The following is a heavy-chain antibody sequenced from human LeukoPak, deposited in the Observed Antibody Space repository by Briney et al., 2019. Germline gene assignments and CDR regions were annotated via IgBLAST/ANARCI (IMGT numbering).Heavy chain of an antibody. CDR1: GFTFSDFY. V-gene: IGHV3-11*03. D-gene: IGHD6-13*01. J-gene: IGHJ4*02. CDR3: VRRPAAGDY. Sequence: GGSLRLSCAASGFTFSDFYMSWIRQAPGKGLEWVSYISFSSSYTNYADSVKGRFTISRDNAKNSLYLQTNSLRAEDTAVYYCVRRPAAGDYWGQGTLVTVSS. CDR2: ISFSSSYT.